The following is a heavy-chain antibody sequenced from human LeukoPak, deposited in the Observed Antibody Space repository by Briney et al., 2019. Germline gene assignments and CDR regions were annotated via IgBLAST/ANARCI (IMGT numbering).Heavy chain of an antibody. CDR1: SASITSSPYF. CDR3: ARHRGITMVRGTSLYYFDY. V-gene: IGHV4-39*01. CDR2: IYYSGST. Sequence: SETLSLTCTVSSASITSSPYFWGWIRQSPGKGLEWIGSIYYSGSTCYNPSLKSRVTISVDTSKNQFSLKLSSVTAADTAVYYCARHRGITMVRGTSLYYFDYWGQGTLVTVSS. D-gene: IGHD3-10*01. J-gene: IGHJ4*02.